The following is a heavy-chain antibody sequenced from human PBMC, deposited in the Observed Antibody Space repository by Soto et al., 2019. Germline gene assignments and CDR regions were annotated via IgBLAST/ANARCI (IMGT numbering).Heavy chain of an antibody. D-gene: IGHD6-19*01. V-gene: IGHV4-34*01. CDR1: GGSFSGYY. CDR2: INHSGST. CDR3: ARDEQWLVGRASQH. Sequence: SETLSLTCAVYGGSFSGYYWSWIRQPPGKGLEWIGEINHSGSTNYNPSLKSRVTISVDTSKNQFSLKLSSVTAADTAVYYCARDEQWLVGRASQHWGQGTLVTVSS. J-gene: IGHJ1*01.